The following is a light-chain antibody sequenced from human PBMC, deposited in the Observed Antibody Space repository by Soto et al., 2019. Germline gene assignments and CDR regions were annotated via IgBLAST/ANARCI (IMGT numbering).Light chain of an antibody. V-gene: IGKV3-15*01. CDR3: QQYNNWPPGLT. CDR1: QSVSSN. J-gene: IGKJ4*01. Sequence: EIVMTQSPATLSVSPGERATLSCRASQSVSSNLAWYQQKPGQAPRLLIYGASTRATGIPARFSGSGSGTEFNLTISSLQSEDFAVYYCQQYNNWPPGLTFGGGTKVEIK. CDR2: GAS.